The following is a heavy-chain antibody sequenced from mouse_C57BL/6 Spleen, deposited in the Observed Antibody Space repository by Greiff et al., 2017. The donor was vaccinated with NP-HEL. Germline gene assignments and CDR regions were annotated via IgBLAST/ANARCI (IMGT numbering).Heavy chain of an antibody. CDR2: FYPGSGSI. CDR3: ERHAGDAQDQAWFAY. V-gene: IGHV1-62-2*01. J-gene: IGHJ3*01. D-gene: IGHD3-2*02. Sequence: VQLQQSGAELVKPGASVKLSCKASGYTFTEYTIHWVKQRPGQGLEWIGWFYPGSGSIKYNEKFKDKATLTADKSSSTIDMEFSRLASEDSAVYFCERHAGDAQDQAWFAYWGQGTLVTVSA. CDR1: GYTFTEYT.